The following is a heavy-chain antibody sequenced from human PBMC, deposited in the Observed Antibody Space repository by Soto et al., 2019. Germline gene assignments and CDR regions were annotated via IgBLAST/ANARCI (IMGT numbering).Heavy chain of an antibody. CDR2: ISPGSRYP. Sequence: GGSLRLSCASSGFTFSDYYMSWIRQAPGKGLEWLSYISPGSRYPAYADSVKGRFTISRDNARRSLSLQMNSLTVDDTAIYYCVRGGGGGMFDPWGQGSMVTVSS. CDR3: VRGGGGGMFDP. CDR1: GFTFSDYY. D-gene: IGHD2-15*01. V-gene: IGHV3-11*06. J-gene: IGHJ5*02.